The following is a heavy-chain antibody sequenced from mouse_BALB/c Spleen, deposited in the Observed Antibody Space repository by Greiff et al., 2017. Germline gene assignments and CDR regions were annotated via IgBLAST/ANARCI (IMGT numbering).Heavy chain of an antibody. J-gene: IGHJ3*01. D-gene: IGHD1-1*01. CDR3: ARDGSSSFAY. CDR1: GFTFSSYA. Sequence: DVMLVESGGGLVKPGGSLKLSCAASGFTFSSYAMSWVRQTPEKRLEWVASISSGGSTYYPDSVKGRFTISRDNARNILYLQMSSLRSEDTAMYYCARDGSSSFAYWGQGTLVTVSA. CDR2: ISSGGST. V-gene: IGHV5-6-5*01.